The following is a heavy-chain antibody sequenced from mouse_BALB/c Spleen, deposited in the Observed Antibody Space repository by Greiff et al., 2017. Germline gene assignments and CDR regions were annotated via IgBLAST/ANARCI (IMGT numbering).Heavy chain of an antibody. CDR1: GFTFSSFG. CDR3: ARGDADTAMDY. J-gene: IGHJ4*01. Sequence: EVQVVESGGGLVQPGGSRKLSCAASGFTFSSFGMHWVRQAPEKGLEWVAYISSGSSTIYYADTVKGRFTISRDNPKNNLYLQMSSLKSEDTAMYYCARGDADTAMDYWGQGTSVTVSS. V-gene: IGHV5-17*02. CDR2: ISSGSSTI.